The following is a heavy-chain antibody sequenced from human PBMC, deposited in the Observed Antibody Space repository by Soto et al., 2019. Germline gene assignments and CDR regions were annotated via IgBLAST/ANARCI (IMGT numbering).Heavy chain of an antibody. CDR2: IIPIFGTA. J-gene: IGHJ5*02. V-gene: IGHV1-69*13. D-gene: IGHD4-4*01. CDR1: GGTFSSYA. CDR3: ARDGRNLQEKRGVWFDP. Sequence: GASVKVSCKASGGTFSSYAISWVRQAPGQGLEWMGGIIPIFGTANYAQKFQGRVTITADESTSTAYMELSSLRSEDTAVYYCARDGRNLQEKRGVWFDPWGQGTLVTVSS.